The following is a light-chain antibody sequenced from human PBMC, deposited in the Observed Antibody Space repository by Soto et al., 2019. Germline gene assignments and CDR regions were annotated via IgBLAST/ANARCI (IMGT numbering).Light chain of an antibody. CDR1: QTLSSW. CDR3: QHYNSSSEA. V-gene: IGKV1-5*03. J-gene: IGKJ1*01. Sequence: DIQMPQAPSTLSGSVGDRVTITCRASQTLSSWLACYQQTPGKAPKLLIYKASTLKSGVPSRFSGSGSGTAFTLTISSLPPDDFATYYCQHYNSSSEAFGQGAKVELK. CDR2: KAS.